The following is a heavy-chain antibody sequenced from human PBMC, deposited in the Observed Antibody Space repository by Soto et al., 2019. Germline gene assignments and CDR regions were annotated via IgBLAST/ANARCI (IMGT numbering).Heavy chain of an antibody. V-gene: IGHV3-23*01. Sequence: GGSLRLSCAASGFTFSSYAMSWVRQAPGKGLEWVSAISGSGGSTYYADSVKGRFTISRDNSKNTLYLQMNSLRAEDTAVYYCAKRRTSITIFGVVIPDYYYYMDVWGKGTTVTVSS. CDR2: ISGSGGST. J-gene: IGHJ6*03. CDR3: AKRRTSITIFGVVIPDYYYYMDV. CDR1: GFTFSSYA. D-gene: IGHD3-3*01.